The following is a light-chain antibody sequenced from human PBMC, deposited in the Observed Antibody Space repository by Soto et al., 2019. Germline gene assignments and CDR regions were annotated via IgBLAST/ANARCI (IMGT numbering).Light chain of an antibody. Sequence: IQMTQSPSSLSAAVGDRVTITCRASQSISSYLNWYQQKPGKAPKLLIYAAYSLQSGVPSSFSGSGSGTDFTLTISSRQPEDFANDYCQQSYSTPRTFGQGTKVEIK. CDR1: QSISSY. CDR3: QQSYSTPRT. J-gene: IGKJ1*01. CDR2: AAY. V-gene: IGKV1-39*01.